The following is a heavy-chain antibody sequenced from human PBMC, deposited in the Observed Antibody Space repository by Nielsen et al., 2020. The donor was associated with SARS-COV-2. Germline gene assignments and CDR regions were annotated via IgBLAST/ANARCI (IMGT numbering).Heavy chain of an antibody. CDR3: ARVRRGYDSSGYYLNWFDP. CDR2: ISAYNGNT. D-gene: IGHD3-22*01. J-gene: IGHJ5*02. V-gene: IGHV1-18*01. Sequence: WVRQAPGQGLEWMGWISAYNGNTNYAQKLQGRVTMTTDTSTSTAYMELRSLRSDDTAVYYCARVRRGYDSSGYYLNWFDPWGQGTLVTVSS.